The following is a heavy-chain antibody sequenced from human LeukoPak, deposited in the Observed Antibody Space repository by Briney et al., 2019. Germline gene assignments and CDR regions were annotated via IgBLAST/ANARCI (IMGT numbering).Heavy chain of an antibody. Sequence: RGSLRLSCAASGFTFSSYEMNWLRQAPGKGLEWVSYIGSSGSVKYYTDSVKGRFTISRDNAKKSLYLQMNSLRAEDTAVYYCATRPRITAPFDYWGQGTLVTVSS. CDR2: IGSSGSVK. V-gene: IGHV3-48*03. D-gene: IGHD3-16*01. CDR1: GFTFSSYE. J-gene: IGHJ4*02. CDR3: ATRPRITAPFDY.